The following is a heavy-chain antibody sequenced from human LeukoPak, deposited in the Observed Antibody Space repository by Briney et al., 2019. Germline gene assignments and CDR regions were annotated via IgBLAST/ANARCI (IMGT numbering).Heavy chain of an antibody. D-gene: IGHD6-13*01. J-gene: IGHJ4*02. Sequence: SETLSLTCTVSGDSISSYYWSWIRQPPGKGLEWIGYIYYSGSTNYNPSLKSRVTISVDTSKNQFSLKLSSVTAADTAVYYCASTYSSSWPPKIDYWGQGTLVTVSS. V-gene: IGHV4-59*01. CDR3: ASTYSSSWPPKIDY. CDR1: GDSISSYY. CDR2: IYYSGST.